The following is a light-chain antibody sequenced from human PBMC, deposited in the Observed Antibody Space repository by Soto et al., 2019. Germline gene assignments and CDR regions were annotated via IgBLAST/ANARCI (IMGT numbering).Light chain of an antibody. CDR2: GVS. J-gene: IGKJ4*01. CDR3: QQYGDSPLT. V-gene: IGKV3-20*01. Sequence: EIVLTQSPGTVSLSPGERATLSCRASQSVTSSYLDWYQQKPGQAPRLLIYGVSSRATGIPDRFSGSGAGTDFTLTISRLEPEDFAVYYCQQYGDSPLTFGGGTKVEIK. CDR1: QSVTSSY.